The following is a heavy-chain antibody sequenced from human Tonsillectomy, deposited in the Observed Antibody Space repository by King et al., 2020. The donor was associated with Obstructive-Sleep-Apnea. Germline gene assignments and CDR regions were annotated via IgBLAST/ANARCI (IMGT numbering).Heavy chain of an antibody. J-gene: IGHJ6*01. CDR2: INNSGRNT. CDR3: AKAITDFSSGSNYGMDV. CDR1: GYSFRSFA. D-gene: IGHD3-3*01. Sequence: EVQLVESGGGLVQPGGSLRLSCAASGYSFRSFAMSWARQAPGKGLEWVSTINNSGRNTYYAESVKGRFTISRDKSKNTLYLQMDSLRAEAPAGYHCAKAITDFSSGSNYGMDVWGQGPTLTVSS. V-gene: IGHV3-23*04.